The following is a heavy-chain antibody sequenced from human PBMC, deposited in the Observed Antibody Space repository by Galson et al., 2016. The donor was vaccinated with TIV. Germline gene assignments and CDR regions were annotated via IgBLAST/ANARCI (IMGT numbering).Heavy chain of an antibody. CDR2: AWYDGNNA. CDR1: GFTFNYHG. Sequence: SLRLSCAASGFTFNYHGIHWVRQAPGKGLEWLAVAWYDGNNAYYADSVKGRFTVSRDNSNNMLYLEMNGLRPEDTALYYCAKDLFGGGWYNYFDPWGQGTLVTVSS. CDR3: AKDLFGGGWYNYFDP. V-gene: IGHV3-33*06. D-gene: IGHD6-19*01. J-gene: IGHJ5*02.